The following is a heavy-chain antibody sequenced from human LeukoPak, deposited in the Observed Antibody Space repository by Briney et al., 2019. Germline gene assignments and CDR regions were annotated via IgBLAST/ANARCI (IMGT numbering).Heavy chain of an antibody. CDR1: GFTLSDYA. V-gene: IGHV3-64*03. Sequence: GGSLRLSCAASGFTLSDYAMHWVRQAPGKRLEFVSSISYDGGSTYYVDSVKGRFTISRDSSKNTLYLQLSSLRAEDTALYYCVKDPYGAFDIWGQGTMVTVSS. CDR3: VKDPYGAFDI. CDR2: ISYDGGST. D-gene: IGHD3-16*01. J-gene: IGHJ3*02.